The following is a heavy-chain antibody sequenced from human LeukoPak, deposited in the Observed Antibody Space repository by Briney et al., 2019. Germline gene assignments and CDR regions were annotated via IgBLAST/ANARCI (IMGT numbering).Heavy chain of an antibody. Sequence: GGSLRLSCAASGFTFSNAWMSWVRQAPGKGLEWVANIKQDGSEKYYVDSVKGRFTISRDNAKNSLYLQMNSLRAEDTAVYYCARERMIAVAVHLRAGSYFDYWGQGTLVTVSS. CDR1: GFTFSNAW. J-gene: IGHJ4*02. CDR3: ARERMIAVAVHLRAGSYFDY. D-gene: IGHD6-19*01. CDR2: IKQDGSEK. V-gene: IGHV3-7*01.